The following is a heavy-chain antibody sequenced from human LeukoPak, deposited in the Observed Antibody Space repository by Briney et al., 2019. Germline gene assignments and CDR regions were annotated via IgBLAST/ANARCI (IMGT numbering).Heavy chain of an antibody. CDR3: ARTEGDGYNPFDY. CDR1: GFTFSSYS. D-gene: IGHD5-24*01. Sequence: GGSLRLSCAASGFTFSSYSMNRVRQAPGKGLEWVSSISSSSSYIYYADSVKGRFTISRDNAKNSLYLQMNSLRAEDTAVYYCARTEGDGYNPFDYWGQGTLVTVSS. V-gene: IGHV3-21*04. CDR2: ISSSSSYI. J-gene: IGHJ4*02.